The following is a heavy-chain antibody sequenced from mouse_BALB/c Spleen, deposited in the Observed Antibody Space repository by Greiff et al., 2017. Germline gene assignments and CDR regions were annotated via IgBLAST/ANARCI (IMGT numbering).Heavy chain of an antibody. CDR1: GYTFTSYW. Sequence: DLVKPGASVKLSCKASGYTFTSYWINWIKQRPGQGLEWIGRIATGSGSTYYNEMFKGKATLTVDTSSSTAYIQLSSLSSEDSAVYFCAREDDRYGYWYFDVWGAGTTVTVSS. CDR3: AREDDRYGYWYFDV. CDR2: IATGSGST. J-gene: IGHJ1*01. V-gene: IGHV1S41*01. D-gene: IGHD2-14*01.